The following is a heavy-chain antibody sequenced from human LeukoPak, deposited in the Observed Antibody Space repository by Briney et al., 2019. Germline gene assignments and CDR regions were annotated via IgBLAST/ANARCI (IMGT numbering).Heavy chain of an antibody. Sequence: SETLSLTCTVSGVSMRTYYWSWIRQPPGKGLEWIGYVSYSGGTDYNPSLKSRLTISIDTSETQFSLKLTSVTAADTAIYYCASQGSDSGWFYFWGQGTLVTVSS. CDR1: GVSMRTYY. J-gene: IGHJ4*02. V-gene: IGHV4-59*08. CDR2: VSYSGGT. D-gene: IGHD6-19*01. CDR3: ASQGSDSGWFYF.